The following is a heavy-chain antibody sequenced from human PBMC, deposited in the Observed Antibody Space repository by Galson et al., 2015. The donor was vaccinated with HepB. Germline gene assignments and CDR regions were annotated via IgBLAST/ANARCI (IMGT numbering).Heavy chain of an antibody. D-gene: IGHD5-18*01. CDR3: AGGTHLWFSGNYAMDV. Sequence: SETLSLTCPVSGGSISSSYWSWIRQPPGKGLEWIGYIYYSGSTNYNPSLKSRVTISVDTSKNQFSLKLTSVTAADTAVYYCAGGTHLWFSGNYAMDVWGQGTTVTVSS. J-gene: IGHJ6*02. CDR2: IYYSGST. CDR1: GGSISSSY. V-gene: IGHV4-59*01.